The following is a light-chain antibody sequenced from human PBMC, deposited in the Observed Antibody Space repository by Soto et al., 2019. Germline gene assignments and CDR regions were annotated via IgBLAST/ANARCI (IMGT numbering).Light chain of an antibody. V-gene: IGKV3-15*01. Sequence: ESVLTQSPGTLSLSPGERATLSSRARQSVSSSYLAWYQQKPGQAPRLLIYVASTRATGIPARFSGSGSGTEFTLSIGNLQSEDFAVYYCQQYNDWPPTFGQGTKVDIK. CDR1: QSVSSSY. CDR2: VAS. CDR3: QQYNDWPPT. J-gene: IGKJ1*01.